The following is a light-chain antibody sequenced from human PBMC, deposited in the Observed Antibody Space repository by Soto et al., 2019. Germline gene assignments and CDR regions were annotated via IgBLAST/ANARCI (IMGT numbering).Light chain of an antibody. V-gene: IGLV2-23*01. Sequence: QSALTQPASVSGSPGQSITISCTGTSSDVGNYNLVSWYQQHPGKAPKLMIYEGSKRPSGVSNRFSGSKSDNTASLTISGLQAEDEADYYCCSYAGSRIYVFGTGTKLTVL. CDR3: CSYAGSRIYV. J-gene: IGLJ1*01. CDR1: SSDVGNYNL. CDR2: EGS.